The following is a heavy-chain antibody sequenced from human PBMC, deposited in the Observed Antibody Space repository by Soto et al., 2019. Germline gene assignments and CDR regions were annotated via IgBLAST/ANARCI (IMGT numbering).Heavy chain of an antibody. D-gene: IGHD2-2*01. J-gene: IGHJ6*02. CDR3: ARGRCSSTSCYYYYYYGMDV. CDR2: IIPIFGTA. V-gene: IGHV1-69*13. Sequence: ASVKVSCKASGGTFSSYSISWVRQAPGQGLEWMGGIIPIFGTANYAQKFQGRVTITADESTSTAYMELSSLRSEDTAVYYCARGRCSSTSCYYYYYYGMDVWGQGTTVTVSS. CDR1: GGTFSSYS.